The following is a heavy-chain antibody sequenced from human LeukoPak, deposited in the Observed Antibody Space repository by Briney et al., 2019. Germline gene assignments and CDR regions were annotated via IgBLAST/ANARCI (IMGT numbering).Heavy chain of an antibody. CDR3: TTALNFDIAAFDV. D-gene: IGHD5-24*01. V-gene: IGHV3-15*01. J-gene: IGHJ3*01. Sequence: GGSLRLSCAASGFTFTNYAMHWVRQAPGKGPEWVGRIKSTRDGGATEYAAPVKGRFTISRDDSKNTVYLQMSSLITDDTGVYYCTTALNFDIAAFDVWGQGTLVTVSS. CDR2: IKSTRDGGAT. CDR1: GFTFTNYA.